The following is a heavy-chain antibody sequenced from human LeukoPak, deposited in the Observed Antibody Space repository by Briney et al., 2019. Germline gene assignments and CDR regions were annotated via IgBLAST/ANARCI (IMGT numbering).Heavy chain of an antibody. Sequence: SETLSLTCAVYGGSFSGYYWSWIRQPPGKGLEWIGYIYYSGSTNYNPSLKSRVTISVDTSKNQFSLKLSSVTAADTAVYYCARDGSSSWSTHRYGMDVWGQGTTVTVSS. V-gene: IGHV4-59*01. CDR1: GGSFSGYY. D-gene: IGHD6-13*01. CDR3: ARDGSSSWSTHRYGMDV. J-gene: IGHJ6*02. CDR2: IYYSGST.